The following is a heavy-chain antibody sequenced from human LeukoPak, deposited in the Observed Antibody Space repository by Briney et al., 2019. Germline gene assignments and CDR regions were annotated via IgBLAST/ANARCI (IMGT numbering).Heavy chain of an antibody. Sequence: GASVKVSCTASGGTFSSYAISWVRQAPGQGLEWMGGIIPIFGTANYAQKFQGRVTITADESTSAAYMELSSLRPEDTAVYYCARDPVARGVIISPGGYGMDVWGKGTTVTVSS. D-gene: IGHD3-10*01. CDR2: IIPIFGTA. V-gene: IGHV1-69*13. CDR3: ARDPVARGVIISPGGYGMDV. CDR1: GGTFSSYA. J-gene: IGHJ6*04.